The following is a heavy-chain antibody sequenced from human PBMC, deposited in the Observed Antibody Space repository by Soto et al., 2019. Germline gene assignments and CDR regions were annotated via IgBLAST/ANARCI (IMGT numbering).Heavy chain of an antibody. V-gene: IGHV4-34*01. J-gene: IGHJ3*02. CDR1: GGSFSGYY. Sequence: SQTLSLTCAVYGGSFSGYYWSWIRQPPGKGLEWIGEINHSGSTNYNPSLKSRVTISVDTSKNQFSLKLSSVTAADTAVYYCARGLELTGDQGGFDIWGQGTMVTVSS. D-gene: IGHD7-27*01. CDR2: INHSGST. CDR3: ARGLELTGDQGGFDI.